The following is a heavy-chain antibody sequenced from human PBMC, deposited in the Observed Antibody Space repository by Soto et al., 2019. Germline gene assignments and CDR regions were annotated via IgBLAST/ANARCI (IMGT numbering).Heavy chain of an antibody. V-gene: IGHV1-8*02. CDR1: GDTFTTFN. CDR3: VTYVVGSTH. D-gene: IGHD3-10*02. Sequence: ASRKVCCDASGDTFTTFNTDWVHQATGQGLEWMGWMNPNSGTTGYAQKFQDRITLTRDASVTTAYMELNSLTSDDPAVYLSVTYVVGSTHWGHVTPVPVSP. J-gene: IGHJ4*01. CDR2: MNPNSGTT.